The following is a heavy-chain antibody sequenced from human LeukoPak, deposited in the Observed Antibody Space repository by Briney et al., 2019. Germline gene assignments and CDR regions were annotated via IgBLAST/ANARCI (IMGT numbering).Heavy chain of an antibody. D-gene: IGHD6-13*01. CDR1: GFTFSSYD. CDR3: ARAGGSSGWYRFGY. V-gene: IGHV3-13*04. Sequence: GGSLRLSCAVSGFTFSSYDMHWVRQVPGKGLEWVSAIGTAGNTYYPDSVKGRFTISRENAKNSLHLQINSLRAGDTAVYYCARAGGSSGWYRFGYWGQGTLVSVSS. CDR2: IGTAGNT. J-gene: IGHJ4*02.